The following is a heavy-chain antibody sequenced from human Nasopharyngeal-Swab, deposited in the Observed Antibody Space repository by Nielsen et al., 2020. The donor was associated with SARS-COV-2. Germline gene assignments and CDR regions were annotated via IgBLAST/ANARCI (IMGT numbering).Heavy chain of an antibody. J-gene: IGHJ4*02. CDR2: IHSAGDT. CDR3: ARATSNGWYIYYFDY. Sequence: GESLKISCAASGFTFSSYDMHWVRQATGKGLEWVSGIHSAGDTFYPGSVKGRFTISRENAKNSLYLQMNSLRAEDTAVYYCARATSNGWYIYYFDYWGLGTLVTVSS. V-gene: IGHV3-13*01. D-gene: IGHD6-19*01. CDR1: GFTFSSYD.